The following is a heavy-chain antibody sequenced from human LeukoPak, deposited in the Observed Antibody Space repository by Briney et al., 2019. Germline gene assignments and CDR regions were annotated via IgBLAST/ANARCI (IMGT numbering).Heavy chain of an antibody. Sequence: SQTLSLTCAVSGGSISSGGYSWSWIRQPPGKGLEWIGYIYHSGSTYYNPSLRSRVTISVDRSKNQFSLQLYSVTAADTAVYFCARGYSGSYEGYYFDYWGQGTLVTVSS. D-gene: IGHD1-26*01. CDR1: GGSISSGGYS. CDR3: ARGYSGSYEGYYFDY. J-gene: IGHJ4*02. CDR2: IYHSGST. V-gene: IGHV4-30-2*01.